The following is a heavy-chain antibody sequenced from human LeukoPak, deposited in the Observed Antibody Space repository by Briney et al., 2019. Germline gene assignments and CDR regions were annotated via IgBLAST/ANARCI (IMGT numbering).Heavy chain of an antibody. CDR3: ASYSSRYAFDI. CDR1: GYTFTSYY. V-gene: IGHV1-46*01. D-gene: IGHD6-13*01. CDR2: INPSGGST. Sequence: ASVKVSCKASGYTFTSYYMHWVRQAPGQGLEWMGIINPSGGSTSYAQKLQGRVTMTRDTSTSTVYMELSSLRSEDTAVYYCASYSSRYAFDIWGQGTMVTASS. J-gene: IGHJ3*02.